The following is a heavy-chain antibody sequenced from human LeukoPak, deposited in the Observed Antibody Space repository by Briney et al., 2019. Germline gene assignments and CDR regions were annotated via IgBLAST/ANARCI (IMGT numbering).Heavy chain of an antibody. CDR2: INQGGSVT. CDR1: GFTFSTAW. CDR3: ARDHHSGALDY. V-gene: IGHV3-7*01. D-gene: IGHD1-26*01. J-gene: IGHJ4*02. Sequence: GGPLRLSCAPSGFTFSTAWMTWVRQAPGKGLEWLGNINQGGSVTNYVDSVKGRFSISRDNAKNTMYLQMSSLRVEDTAVYYCARDHHSGALDYWGQGTLVTVSS.